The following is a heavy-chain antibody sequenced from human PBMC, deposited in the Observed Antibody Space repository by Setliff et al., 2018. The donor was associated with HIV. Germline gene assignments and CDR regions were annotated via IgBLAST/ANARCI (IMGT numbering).Heavy chain of an antibody. J-gene: IGHJ4*02. CDR3: VRRDVSFLFGQFDS. Sequence: PSETLSLTCDVSGYSINNIHYWGWIRQPPGKGLECLGNIYDGGTTYHNPSLKGRVTISIDTSKAQFSLKLISVTAADTAVYYCVRRDVSFLFGQFDSWGQGILGTVS. CDR2: IYDGGTT. V-gene: IGHV4-38-2*01. CDR1: GYSINNIHY. D-gene: IGHD3-10*02.